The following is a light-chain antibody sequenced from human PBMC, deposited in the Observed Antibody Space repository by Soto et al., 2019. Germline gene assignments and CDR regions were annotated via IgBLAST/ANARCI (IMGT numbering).Light chain of an antibody. Sequence: QPLLTQSPSASASLGASVKLTCTLSSGHSSYAIAWHQQQPEKGPRYLMKLNSDGSHSKGDGIPDRFSGSSSGAERYLTISSLQSEDETDYYCQTWDTGIRVVFGGGTKLTVL. CDR1: SGHSSYA. V-gene: IGLV4-69*01. J-gene: IGLJ2*01. CDR2: LNSDGSH. CDR3: QTWDTGIRVV.